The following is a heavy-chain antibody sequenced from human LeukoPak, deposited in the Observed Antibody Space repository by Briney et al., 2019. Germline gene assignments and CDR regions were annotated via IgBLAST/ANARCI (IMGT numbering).Heavy chain of an antibody. V-gene: IGHV4-34*01. CDR2: INHSGST. D-gene: IGHD1-14*01. CDR3: ACSRSTRDLFSGPDDY. Sequence: SETLSLTCAAYGGSFSGYYWSWIRQPPGKGLEWIGEINHSGSTNYNPSLKSRVTISVDTSKNQFSLKLSSVTAADTAVYYCACSRSTRDLFSGPDDYWGQGTLVTVSS. CDR1: GGSFSGYY. J-gene: IGHJ4*02.